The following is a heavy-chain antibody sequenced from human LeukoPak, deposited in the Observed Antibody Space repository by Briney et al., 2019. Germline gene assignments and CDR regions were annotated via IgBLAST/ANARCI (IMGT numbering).Heavy chain of an antibody. J-gene: IGHJ4*02. CDR3: AKDGLAAAGSSSCFDY. CDR1: GFTLSSYS. D-gene: IGHD6-13*01. V-gene: IGHV3-23*01. Sequence: GGSLRLSCAASGFTLSSYSMNWVRQAPGKGLEWVSAISGSGGSTYYADSVKGRFTISRDNSKNTLYLQMNSLRAEDTAVYYCAKDGLAAAGSSSCFDYWGQGTLVTVSS. CDR2: ISGSGGST.